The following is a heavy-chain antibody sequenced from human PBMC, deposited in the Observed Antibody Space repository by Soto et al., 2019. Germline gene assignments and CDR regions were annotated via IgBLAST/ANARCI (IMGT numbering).Heavy chain of an antibody. CDR2: INHSGNT. V-gene: IGHV4-34*01. CDR1: GGSFSGYY. J-gene: IGHJ4*02. CDR3: ARGGPYSSSWYYFDY. D-gene: IGHD6-13*01. Sequence: SETLSLTCAVYGGSFSGYYWSWIRQPPGKGLEWIGEINHSGNTNYNPSLKSRVTISVDTSKNQFSLKLNSVTAADTAMYYCARGGPYSSSWYYFDYWGQGTLVTVSS.